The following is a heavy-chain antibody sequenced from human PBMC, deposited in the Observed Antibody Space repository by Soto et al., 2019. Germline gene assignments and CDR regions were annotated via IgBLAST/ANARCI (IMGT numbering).Heavy chain of an antibody. CDR3: ARVPGYSSAWATFDY. Sequence: GGSLRLSCAASGFTFSSYSMNWVRQAPGKGLEWVSYISSSSSTIYYADSVKGRFTISRDNPKNTLYLQMNSLRAEDTAVYYCARVPGYSSAWATFDYWGQGTLVTLAS. J-gene: IGHJ4*02. D-gene: IGHD6-19*01. CDR2: ISSSSSTI. V-gene: IGHV3-48*01. CDR1: GFTFSSYS.